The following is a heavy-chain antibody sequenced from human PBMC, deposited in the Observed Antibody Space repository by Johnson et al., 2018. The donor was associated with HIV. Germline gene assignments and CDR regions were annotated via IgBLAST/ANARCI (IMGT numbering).Heavy chain of an antibody. J-gene: IGHJ3*02. CDR2: ISYDGSNK. V-gene: IGHV3-30*03. Sequence: QVQLVESGGGVVQPGRSLRLSCAASGFTFSSYGMPWVRQAPGKGLEWVAVISYDGSNKYYADSVKGRFTISRDNSKNTLYLQMNSLRAEDTAVYYCATDAFDIWGQGTMVTVSS. CDR1: GFTFSSYG. CDR3: ATDAFDI.